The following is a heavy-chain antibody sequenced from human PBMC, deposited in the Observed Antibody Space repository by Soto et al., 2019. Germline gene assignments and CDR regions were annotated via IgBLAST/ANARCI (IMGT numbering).Heavy chain of an antibody. D-gene: IGHD4-17*01. CDR2: ISRTGDDV. V-gene: IGHV3-21*06. J-gene: IGHJ5*02. CDR1: GFIFTNYG. Sequence: ESGGGLVKPGGSLRLSCAASGFIFTNYGMHWVRQAPGKGLEWVASISRTGDDVLYADSVKGRFSTSRDNAKNSLSLQMSSLRVEDTSVYYCATDSLYSTTWYDYFDLWGQGTLVTVSS. CDR3: ATDSLYSTTWYDYFDL.